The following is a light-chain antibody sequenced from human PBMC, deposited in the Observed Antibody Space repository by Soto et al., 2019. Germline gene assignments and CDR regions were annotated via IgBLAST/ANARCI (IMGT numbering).Light chain of an antibody. CDR3: QQSYSSHPT. Sequence: DIQMTQSPSSLSASVEDRVIITCRASQSISNHLNWYQQKPGKAPKLLIFAASSLQSGVPSRFSGSRSGPDFTLNISSLQPEDFATYYCQQSYSSHPTFGQGTKVDIK. CDR1: QSISNH. J-gene: IGKJ1*01. V-gene: IGKV1-39*01. CDR2: AAS.